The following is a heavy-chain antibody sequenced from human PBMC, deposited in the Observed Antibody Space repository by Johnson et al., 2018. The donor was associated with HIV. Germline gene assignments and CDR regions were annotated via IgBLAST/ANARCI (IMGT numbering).Heavy chain of an antibody. Sequence: VQLVESGGGLVQPGGSLRLSCAASGFTFSSYWMHWVRQAPGKGLVWVSRINSDGSSTSYADSVQGRFTISRDNAKNTLYLQMNSLRAEDTAVYYCARDRGYWDGLDIWGQGTMVTVSS. J-gene: IGHJ3*02. V-gene: IGHV3-74*01. D-gene: IGHD3-22*01. CDR1: GFTFSSYW. CDR3: ARDRGYWDGLDI. CDR2: INSDGSST.